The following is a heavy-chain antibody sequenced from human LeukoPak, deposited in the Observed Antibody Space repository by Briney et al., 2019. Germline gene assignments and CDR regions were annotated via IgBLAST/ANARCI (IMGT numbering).Heavy chain of an antibody. CDR3: ARENDYGDYGHAFDI. CDR2: IYSGGST. CDR1: GFTVSSNY. D-gene: IGHD4-17*01. J-gene: IGHJ3*02. Sequence: GGSLRLSCAASGFTVSSNYMSWVRQAPGKGLEWVSVIYSGGSTYYADSVKGRFTISRDNSKNTPYLQMNSLRAEDTAVYYCARENDYGDYGHAFDIWGQGTMVTVSS. V-gene: IGHV3-66*01.